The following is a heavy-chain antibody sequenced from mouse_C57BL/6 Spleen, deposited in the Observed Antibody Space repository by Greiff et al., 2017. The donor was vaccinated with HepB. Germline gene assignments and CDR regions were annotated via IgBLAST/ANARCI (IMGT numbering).Heavy chain of an antibody. CDR3: ARHSSGYYAMDY. Sequence: QVQLKQSGPGLVAPSQSLSITCTVSGFSLTSYGVHWVRQPPGKGLEWLVVIWSDGSTTYNSALKSRLSISKDNSKSQVFLKMNSLQTDDTAMYYCARHSSGYYAMDYWGQGTSVTVSS. D-gene: IGHD3-2*02. CDR1: GFSLTSYG. CDR2: IWSDGST. J-gene: IGHJ4*01. V-gene: IGHV2-6-1*01.